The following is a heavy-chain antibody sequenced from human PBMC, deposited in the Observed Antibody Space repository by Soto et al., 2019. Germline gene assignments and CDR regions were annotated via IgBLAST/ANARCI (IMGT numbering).Heavy chain of an antibody. D-gene: IGHD1-26*01. J-gene: IGHJ4*02. CDR1: GYTFTGFH. V-gene: IGHV1-2*04. Sequence: GASVKVSCKASGYTFTGFHIHWVRQYPGQGLEWMGWINPNGGGRNYAQKFQGWVTMTRDTSISTAYMELSRLKSDDTAVYYCARGSVGPTTDFDYWGQGTLVTVSS. CDR2: INPNGGGR. CDR3: ARGSVGPTTDFDY.